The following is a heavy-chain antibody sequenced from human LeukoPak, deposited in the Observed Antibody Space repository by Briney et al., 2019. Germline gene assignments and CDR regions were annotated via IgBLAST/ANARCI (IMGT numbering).Heavy chain of an antibody. CDR1: GFTFSSYT. V-gene: IGHV3-23*01. D-gene: IGHD6-19*01. J-gene: IGHJ3*02. Sequence: GGSLRLSCAASGFTFSSYTMSWVRQAPGKGLDWVSSISGSDGSTYYADSVKGRFTISRDNAKNSLYLQMNSLRAEDTAVYYCAREVAGYSSGWAGGDAFDIWGQGTMVTVSS. CDR2: ISGSDGST. CDR3: AREVAGYSSGWAGGDAFDI.